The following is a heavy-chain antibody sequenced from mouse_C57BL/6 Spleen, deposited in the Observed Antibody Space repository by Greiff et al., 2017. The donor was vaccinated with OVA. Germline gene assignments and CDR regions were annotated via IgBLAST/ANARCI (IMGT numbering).Heavy chain of an antibody. CDR3: TRERGYGNYGWFAY. CDR1: GFTFSSYA. D-gene: IGHD2-1*01. J-gene: IGHJ3*01. CDR2: ISSGGDYI. V-gene: IGHV5-9-1*02. Sequence: EVKVVESGEGLVKPGGSLKLSCAASGFTFSSYAMSWVRQTPEKRLEWVVYISSGGDYIYYADTVKGRFTISRDNARNTLYLQMSSLKSEDTAMYYCTRERGYGNYGWFAYWGQGTLVTVSA.